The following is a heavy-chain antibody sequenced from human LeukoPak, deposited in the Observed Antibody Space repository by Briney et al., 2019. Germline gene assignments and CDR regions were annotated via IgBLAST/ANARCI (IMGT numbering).Heavy chain of an antibody. D-gene: IGHD3-22*01. Sequence: PGGSLRLSCVASGITFSSYSMNWVRQAPGKGLEWVSYISSFSGTINYADSVKGRFTISRDNAKNSLYLQMNSLRAEDTAVYYCARDPRITMIVVVKPFDYWSQGTLVTVSS. CDR1: GITFSSYS. J-gene: IGHJ4*02. V-gene: IGHV3-48*04. CDR2: ISSFSGTI. CDR3: ARDPRITMIVVVKPFDY.